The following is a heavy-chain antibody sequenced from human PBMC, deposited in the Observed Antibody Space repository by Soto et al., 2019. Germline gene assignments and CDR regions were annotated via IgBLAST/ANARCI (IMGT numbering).Heavy chain of an antibody. CDR1: GGSSSSYY. CDR3: ARRHYHYYYMDV. CDR2: IHDSGTT. J-gene: IGHJ6*03. Sequence: QVQLQESGPGLVKPSETLSLTCTVSGGSSSSYYWTWIRQPPGKGLEWIGYIHDSGTTNYKSSLKSRVTISVDTSKSQFSLRLTSVTAADTAVYYCARRHYHYYYMDVWGKGTTVTVSS. V-gene: IGHV4-59*08.